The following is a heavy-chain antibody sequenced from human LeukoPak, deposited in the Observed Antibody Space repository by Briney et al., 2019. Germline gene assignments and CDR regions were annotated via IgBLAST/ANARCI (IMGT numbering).Heavy chain of an antibody. V-gene: IGHV1-8*01. D-gene: IGHD2-2*01. J-gene: IGHJ6*02. Sequence: ASVKVSCKASGYTFTSYDINWVRQATGQGLEWMGWMNPNSGNTGYAQKFQGRVTMTRNTSISTAYMELSSLRSEDTAVYYCARGDIVVVPAATDPYYYYGMDVWGQGTTVTVSS. CDR2: MNPNSGNT. CDR1: GYTFTSYD. CDR3: ARGDIVVVPAATDPYYYYGMDV.